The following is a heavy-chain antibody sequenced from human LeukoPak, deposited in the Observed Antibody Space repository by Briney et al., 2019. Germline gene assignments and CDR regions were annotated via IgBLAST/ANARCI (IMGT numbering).Heavy chain of an antibody. CDR1: GVSISSYY. D-gene: IGHD5-12*01. V-gene: IGHV4-4*07. CDR2: IYTSGST. CDR3: ARQSCGLRPFDY. J-gene: IGHJ4*02. Sequence: SETLSLTCTVSGVSISSYYWSWIRQPAGKGLEWIGRIYTSGSTNYNPSLNSRVAMSVDTSKNQFSLKLSSATAADTAVYYCARQSCGLRPFDYWGQGTLVTVSS.